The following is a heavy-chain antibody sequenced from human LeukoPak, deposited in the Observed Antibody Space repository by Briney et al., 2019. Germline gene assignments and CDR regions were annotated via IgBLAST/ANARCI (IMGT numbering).Heavy chain of an antibody. CDR1: GFTFSDYY. CDR3: ARVLYDYSNDYLDY. D-gene: IGHD4-11*01. Sequence: GGSLRLSCAASGFTFSDYYMSWIRQAPGKGLEWVSYISSSGSTIYYADSVKGRFTISRDNAKNSLYLQMNSLRAEDTAVYYCARVLYDYSNDYLDYWGQGTLVTVSS. V-gene: IGHV3-11*01. J-gene: IGHJ4*02. CDR2: ISSSGSTI.